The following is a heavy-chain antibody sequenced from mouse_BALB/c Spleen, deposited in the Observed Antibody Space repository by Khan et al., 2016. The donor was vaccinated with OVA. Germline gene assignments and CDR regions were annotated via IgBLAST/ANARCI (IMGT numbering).Heavy chain of an antibody. V-gene: IGHV5-9*02. J-gene: IGHJ3*01. D-gene: IGHD2-10*01. CDR2: ISSGGSYS. CDR3: ARPSYYGNPWFTY. CDR1: GFAFISYD. Sequence: EVELVESGGGLVKPGGSLKLSCAASGFAFISYDTSWVRQTPEKRLEWVATISSGGSYSYYPDSVKGRFTISRDIDRKTLYLQMSSLRSEDTAFYYCARPSYYGNPWFTYWGQGTLVTVSA.